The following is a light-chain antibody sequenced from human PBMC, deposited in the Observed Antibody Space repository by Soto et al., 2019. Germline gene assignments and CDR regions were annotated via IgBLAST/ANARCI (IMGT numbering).Light chain of an antibody. CDR1: QSINNY. Sequence: DIHMTQSPSSVSASVRARVTITCLASQSINNYLSWYQQKPGKAPDRLIFAASTLASGVPSRFSGSGYGTNFNLTISSLQSEDFATYYCQQSYSPPLTFGQGTKVDIK. V-gene: IGKV1-39*01. J-gene: IGKJ1*01. CDR3: QQSYSPPLT. CDR2: AAS.